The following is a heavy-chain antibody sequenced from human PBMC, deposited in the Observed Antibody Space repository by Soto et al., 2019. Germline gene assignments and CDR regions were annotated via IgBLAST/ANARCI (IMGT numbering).Heavy chain of an antibody. CDR3: AKIPLMYYYDSSGLVY. CDR2: ISYDGINK. D-gene: IGHD3-22*01. J-gene: IGHJ4*02. Sequence: GGSLRLSCAASGFTFSSYGMHWVRQAPGKGLEWVAVISYDGINKYYADSVKGRFTISRDNSKNTLYLQMNSLRAEDTAVYYCAKIPLMYYYDSSGLVYWGQGALVTVSS. CDR1: GFTFSSYG. V-gene: IGHV3-30*18.